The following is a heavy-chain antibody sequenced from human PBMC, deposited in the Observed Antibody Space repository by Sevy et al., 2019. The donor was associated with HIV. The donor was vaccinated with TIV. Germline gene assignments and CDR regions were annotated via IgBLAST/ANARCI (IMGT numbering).Heavy chain of an antibody. V-gene: IGHV3-7*03. Sequence: GGSLRLSCAASEFSISNYWMSWVHQAPGKGLEWVANINQDASRKHYMDSVKGRFTISRDNAKNSLSLQMDSLRAEDTAVYYCARNIGPDCWGQGTLVTVSS. CDR1: EFSISNYW. CDR2: INQDASRK. D-gene: IGHD3-16*02. J-gene: IGHJ4*02. CDR3: ARNIGPDC.